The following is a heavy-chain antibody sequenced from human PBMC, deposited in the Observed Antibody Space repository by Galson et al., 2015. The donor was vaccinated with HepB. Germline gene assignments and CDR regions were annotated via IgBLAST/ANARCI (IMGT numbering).Heavy chain of an antibody. D-gene: IGHD6-19*01. V-gene: IGHV3-30*03. CDR2: ISYDGSNK. Sequence: SLRLSCAASGFTFSSYSMNWVRQAPGKGLEWVAVISYDGSNKYYADSVKGRFTISRDNSKNTLYLQMNSLRAEDTAVYYCAREGSQILQWLVPSYYGMDVWGQGTTVTVSS. CDR1: GFTFSSYS. CDR3: AREGSQILQWLVPSYYGMDV. J-gene: IGHJ6*02.